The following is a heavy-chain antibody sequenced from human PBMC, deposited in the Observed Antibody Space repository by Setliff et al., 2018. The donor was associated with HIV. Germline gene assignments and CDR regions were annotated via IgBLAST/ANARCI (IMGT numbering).Heavy chain of an antibody. V-gene: IGHV4-4*08. CDR3: SRGSYYMDV. J-gene: IGHJ6*03. CDR1: GGSISGNA. CDR2: SSTSGCT. Sequence: SETLSLTCSVSGGSISGNAWSWIRQPPGKGLEWIGYSSTSGCTNCNPSLESRVSISVDTSKNQVSLRLSSVTAADTAVYHCSRGSYYMDVWGKGTTVTVSS. D-gene: IGHD3-16*01.